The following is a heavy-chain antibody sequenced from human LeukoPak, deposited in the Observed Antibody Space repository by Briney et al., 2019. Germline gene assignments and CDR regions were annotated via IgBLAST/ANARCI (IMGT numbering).Heavy chain of an antibody. J-gene: IGHJ6*02. CDR2: IDDSGST. CDR1: GASFNNFY. CDR3: ARFAWPRQYSYDYGVDV. V-gene: IGHV4-34*01. D-gene: IGHD5-12*01. Sequence: PSETLSLTCAVYGASFNNFYWTWIRQPPGKGLEWIGEIDDSGSTNYSPSLESRVTMSLDTSKKQFSLNLTSVTAADTAVYYCARFAWPRQYSYDYGVDVWGQGTTVTVSS.